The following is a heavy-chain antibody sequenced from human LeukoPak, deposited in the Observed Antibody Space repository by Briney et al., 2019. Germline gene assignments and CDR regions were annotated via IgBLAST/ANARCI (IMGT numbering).Heavy chain of an antibody. CDR2: IRYDGSNK. V-gene: IGHV3-30*02. CDR3: AKGGGSGTEFDY. D-gene: IGHD3-10*01. Sequence: GGSLRLSCAASGFTFSSYGMHWVRQAPGKGLEWVAFIRYDGSNKYYADSVKGRFTISRDNSKNTLYLQMNSPRTEDTAGYYCAKGGGSGTEFDYWGQGTLVTVSS. CDR1: GFTFSSYG. J-gene: IGHJ4*02.